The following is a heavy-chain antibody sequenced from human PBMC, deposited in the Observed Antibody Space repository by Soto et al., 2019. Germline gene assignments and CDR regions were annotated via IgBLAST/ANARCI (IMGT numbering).Heavy chain of an antibody. Sequence: GGSLRLSCAASGFTFSSYAMSWVRQAPGKGLEWVSAISGSGGSTYYADSVKGRFTISRDNSKNTLYLQMNSLRAEDTAVYYCAKDQRPSIAARRGLDYWGQGTLVTVSS. D-gene: IGHD6-6*01. CDR3: AKDQRPSIAARRGLDY. V-gene: IGHV3-23*01. CDR2: ISGSGGST. J-gene: IGHJ4*02. CDR1: GFTFSSYA.